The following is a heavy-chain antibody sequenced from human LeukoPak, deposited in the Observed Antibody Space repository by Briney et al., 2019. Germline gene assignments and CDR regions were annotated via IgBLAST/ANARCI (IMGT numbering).Heavy chain of an antibody. J-gene: IGHJ3*02. Sequence: PGGSLRLSCAASGFTFSDYYMSWVRQAPGKGLEWVANIKQDGSEKYYVDSVKGRFTISRDNAKNSLYLQMNSLRAEDTALYYCARDLRSITMIVVVTLDAFDIWGQGTMVTVSS. D-gene: IGHD3-22*01. V-gene: IGHV3-7*03. CDR3: ARDLRSITMIVVVTLDAFDI. CDR2: IKQDGSEK. CDR1: GFTFSDYY.